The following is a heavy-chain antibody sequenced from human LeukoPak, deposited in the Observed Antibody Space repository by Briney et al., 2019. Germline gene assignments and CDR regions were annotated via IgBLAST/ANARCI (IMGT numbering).Heavy chain of an antibody. D-gene: IGHD6-13*01. CDR3: AQAPGHLGAAGGDFDY. CDR1: GGSFSDYY. J-gene: IGHJ4*02. V-gene: IGHV4-34*01. CDR2: INHSGST. Sequence: SESLSLTCAVYGGSFSDYYWNWIRQPPGKGLEWIGEINHSGSTNYNPSLKSRVTISVDTSKNQFSLKLTSVTAADTTVYSCAQAPGHLGAAGGDFDYWGQGTLVTVSS.